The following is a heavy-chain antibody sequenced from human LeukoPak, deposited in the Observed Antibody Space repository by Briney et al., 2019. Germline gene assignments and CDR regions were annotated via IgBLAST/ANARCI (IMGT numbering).Heavy chain of an antibody. V-gene: IGHV4-4*07. CDR2: IFNSENT. CDR3: ARGPVTARSNAFDI. D-gene: IGHD6-6*01. CDR1: GGSTSGYY. J-gene: IGHJ3*02. Sequence: PSETLSLTCSVSGGSTSGYYWSWIRQPAGKELEWIGRIFNSENTNYNPSLKSRITMSVDTSKNQFSLKLSSVTAADTAVYYCARGPVTARSNAFDIWGQGTMVTVSS.